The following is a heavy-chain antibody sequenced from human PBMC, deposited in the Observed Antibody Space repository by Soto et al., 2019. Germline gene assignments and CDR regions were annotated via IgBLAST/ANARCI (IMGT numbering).Heavy chain of an antibody. CDR3: ARGEDIVLMLYVGGFDP. J-gene: IGHJ5*02. V-gene: IGHV1-2*02. D-gene: IGHD2-8*01. CDR2: INPNSGGT. CDR1: GYTFTGYY. Sequence: QVQLVQSGAEVKKPGASVKVSCKASGYTFTGYYMHWVRQAPGQALEWMGWINPNSGGTNYAQKFQGRVTMTRDMSISTAYMELSRLRSDDTAVYYCARGEDIVLMLYVGGFDPWGQGPLVTVSS.